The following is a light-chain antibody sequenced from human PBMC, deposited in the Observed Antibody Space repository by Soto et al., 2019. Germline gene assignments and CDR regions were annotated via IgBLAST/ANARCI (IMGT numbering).Light chain of an antibody. CDR3: QSYDSSLNVWV. J-gene: IGLJ3*02. CDR2: DSS. Sequence: QSVLTQPPSVSGAPGQRVTVSCTGSSSNIGAGYAVHWYQQLPGTAPKVLISDSSNRPSGVPNRFSGSKSGTSASLAITGLQAEDEADYYCQSYDSSLNVWVFGGGTKLTVL. V-gene: IGLV1-40*01. CDR1: SSNIGAGYA.